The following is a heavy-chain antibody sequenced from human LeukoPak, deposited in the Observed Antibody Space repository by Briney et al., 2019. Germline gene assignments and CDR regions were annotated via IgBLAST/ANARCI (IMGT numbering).Heavy chain of an antibody. Sequence: GGSLRLSCAASGFTFSSYAMSRVRQAPGKGLEWVSIIYIGGSTYYADSVKGRFTISRDSSKNTLYLQMNSLRVEDTAVYYCARDRADYYFDYWGQGTLVTVSS. J-gene: IGHJ4*02. D-gene: IGHD2-21*01. CDR1: GFTFSSYA. CDR2: IYIGGST. V-gene: IGHV3-66*01. CDR3: ARDRADYYFDY.